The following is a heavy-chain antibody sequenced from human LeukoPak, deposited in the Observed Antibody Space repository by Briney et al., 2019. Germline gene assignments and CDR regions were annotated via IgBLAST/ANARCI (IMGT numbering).Heavy chain of an antibody. V-gene: IGHV4-39*07. Sequence: SETLSLTCTVSGGSISCSSYYWGWIRQPPGKGLEWIGSIYYSGSTYYNPSPKSRVTISVDTSKNQFSLKLSSVTAADTAVYYCARGHDFWSGFNPYYYYYMDVWGKGTTVTVSS. CDR1: GGSISCSSYY. CDR2: IYYSGST. J-gene: IGHJ6*03. D-gene: IGHD3-3*01. CDR3: ARGHDFWSGFNPYYYYYMDV.